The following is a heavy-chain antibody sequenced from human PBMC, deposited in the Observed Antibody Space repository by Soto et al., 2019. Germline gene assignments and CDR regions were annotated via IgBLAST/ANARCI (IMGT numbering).Heavy chain of an antibody. V-gene: IGHV5-10-1*01. CDR1: GYSFTSYW. D-gene: IGHD2-2*01. Sequence: LKISCKGSGYSFTSYWISWVRQMPGKGLEWMGRIDPSDSYTNYSPSFQGHVTISADKSISTAYLQWSSLKASDTAMYYCARHIVVVVPAAPDAFDIWGQGTMVTVSS. CDR2: IDPSDSYT. CDR3: ARHIVVVVPAAPDAFDI. J-gene: IGHJ3*02.